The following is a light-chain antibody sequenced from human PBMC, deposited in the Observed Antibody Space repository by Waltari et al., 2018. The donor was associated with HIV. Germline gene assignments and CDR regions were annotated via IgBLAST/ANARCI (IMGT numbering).Light chain of an antibody. V-gene: IGLV3-25*03. Sequence: SFELTQPPSVSVSPGQTARITCPGDALAKQYTYWYQQKPGQAPVVVIYKDTERPSGIPERFSGSSSGTTVTLTISGVQSEDEADYYCQAWDSSTVVFGGGTKLTVL. CDR2: KDT. CDR3: QAWDSSTVV. J-gene: IGLJ2*01. CDR1: ALAKQY.